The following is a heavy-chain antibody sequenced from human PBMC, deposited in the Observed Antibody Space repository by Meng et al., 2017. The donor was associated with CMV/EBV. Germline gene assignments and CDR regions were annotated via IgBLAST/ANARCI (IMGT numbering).Heavy chain of an antibody. D-gene: IGHD3-3*01. J-gene: IGHJ6*02. CDR3: ASSGGYDFWSGYYFGGEYYGMDV. Sequence: SETLSLTCTVSGGSISSYYWSWIRQPPGKGLEWIGYIYYSGSTNYNPSLKSRVTISVDTSKNQFSLKLSSVTAADTAVYYCASSGGYDFWSGYYFGGEYYGMDVWGQGTTVTVSS. V-gene: IGHV4-59*01. CDR1: GGSISSYY. CDR2: IYYSGST.